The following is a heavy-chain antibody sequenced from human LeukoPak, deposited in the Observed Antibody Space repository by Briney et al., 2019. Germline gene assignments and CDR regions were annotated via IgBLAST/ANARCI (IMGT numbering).Heavy chain of an antibody. V-gene: IGHV1-18*01. J-gene: IGHJ6*03. Sequence: ASVKVSCKASGYTFTSYGISWVRQAPGQGLEWMGWISAYNGNTNYAQKLQGRVTMTTDTSTSTAYMELRSLRSDDTAVYYCARKGYSGYDDYYYYYMDVWGKGTTVTVSS. D-gene: IGHD5-12*01. CDR1: GYTFTSYG. CDR3: ARKGYSGYDDYYYYYMDV. CDR2: ISAYNGNT.